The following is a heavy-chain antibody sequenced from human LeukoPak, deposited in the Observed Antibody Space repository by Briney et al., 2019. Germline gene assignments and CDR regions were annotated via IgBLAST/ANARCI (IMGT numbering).Heavy chain of an antibody. CDR1: GGSISSGGSY. Sequence: PSETLSLTCTVSGGSISSGGSYWTWIRQPAGRGLEWIGRIYSSGNTKCNPSLQSRVTISIDASKNQFSLNLSSVTAADTAVYYCVRMEISGFYDFWSDWGQGTLVIVSS. J-gene: IGHJ4*02. V-gene: IGHV4-61*02. CDR2: IYSSGNT. CDR3: VRMEISGFYDFWSD. D-gene: IGHD3-3*01.